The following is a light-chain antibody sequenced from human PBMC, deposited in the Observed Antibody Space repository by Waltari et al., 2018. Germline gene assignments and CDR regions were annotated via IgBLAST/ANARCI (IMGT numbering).Light chain of an antibody. J-gene: IGKJ4*01. V-gene: IGKV1-5*03. Sequence: DIQMTQSPSTLSPSVGDTVTITCRASQSISRWLAWYQQKPGKAPKPLIYRGSTLETGVPSSSTARHLGTKSPPPITGLRPVNFGTYSCKQYDSTPSPSGGGTRV. CDR3: KQYDSTPSP. CDR2: RGS. CDR1: QSISRW.